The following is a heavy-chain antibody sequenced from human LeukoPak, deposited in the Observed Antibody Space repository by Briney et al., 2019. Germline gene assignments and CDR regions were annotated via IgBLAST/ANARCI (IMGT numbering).Heavy chain of an antibody. CDR3: AKGGRDGLGTSIRFDP. Sequence: GRSLRLSCAASGFTFSSYGMHWVRQAPGKGLEWVAVISYDGSNKYYADSVKGRFTISRDNSKNTLYLQMNSLRAEDTAVYYCAKGGRDGLGTSIRFDPWGQGTLVTVSS. D-gene: IGHD5-24*01. CDR1: GFTFSSYG. V-gene: IGHV3-30*18. CDR2: ISYDGSNK. J-gene: IGHJ5*02.